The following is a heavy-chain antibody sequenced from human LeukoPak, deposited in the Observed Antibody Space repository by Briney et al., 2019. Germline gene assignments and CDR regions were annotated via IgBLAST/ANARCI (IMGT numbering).Heavy chain of an antibody. CDR3: ARSSSVMVRGVKQNYFDY. V-gene: IGHV1-2*02. CDR2: INPNSGGT. D-gene: IGHD3-10*01. CDR1: GYTFTGYY. J-gene: IGHJ4*02. Sequence: ASVKVSCKASGYTFTGYYMHWVRQAPGQGLEWMGWINPNSGGTNYAQKFQGRVTMTRDTSISTAYMELSRLRSDDTAVYYCARSSSVMVRGVKQNYFDYWGQGTLATVSS.